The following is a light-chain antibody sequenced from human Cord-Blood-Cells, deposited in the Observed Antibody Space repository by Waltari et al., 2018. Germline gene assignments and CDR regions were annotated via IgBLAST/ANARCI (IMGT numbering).Light chain of an antibody. J-gene: IGKJ1*01. V-gene: IGKV1-39*01. Sequence: ERVTITCRASQSISSYLNWYQQKPGKAPKLLIYAASSLQSGVPSRFSGSGSGTDFTLTISSLQPEDFATYYCQQSYSTLRTFGQGTKVEIK. CDR1: QSISSY. CDR2: AAS. CDR3: QQSYSTLRT.